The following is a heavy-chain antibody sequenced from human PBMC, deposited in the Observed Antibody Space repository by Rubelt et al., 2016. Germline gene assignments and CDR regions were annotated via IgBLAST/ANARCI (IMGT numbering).Heavy chain of an antibody. CDR1: GYNFAKSW. CDR3: ARLPQNTYYFDY. Sequence: EVQLVQSGAEVKKPGESLKISCQGSGYNFAKSWIGWVRQMSGKGLEWMGSIYPGDSDTRYNPSFRGQVPISADKSISTAYLQWSSLKASDNAMYYCARLPQNTYYFDYWGQGALVMVSS. V-gene: IGHV5-51*03. CDR2: IYPGDSDT. J-gene: IGHJ4*02.